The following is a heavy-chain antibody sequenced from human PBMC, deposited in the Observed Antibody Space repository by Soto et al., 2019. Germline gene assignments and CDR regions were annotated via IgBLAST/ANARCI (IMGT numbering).Heavy chain of an antibody. J-gene: IGHJ6*02. D-gene: IGHD1-1*01. CDR1: GFSFSLYG. Sequence: GGSLRLSCAASGFSFSLYGMQWVRQAPGKGLEWVAVIWYDESKKFYADSVQGRFTISRDNSKSALFLQMNSLRVEDAAVYYCARSPYTTGYHYGMDVWGQGTTVTVSS. CDR3: ARSPYTTGYHYGMDV. CDR2: IWYDESKK. V-gene: IGHV3-33*01.